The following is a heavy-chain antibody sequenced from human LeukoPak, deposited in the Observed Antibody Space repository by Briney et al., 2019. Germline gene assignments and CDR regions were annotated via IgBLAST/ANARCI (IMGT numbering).Heavy chain of an antibody. V-gene: IGHV3-23*01. D-gene: IGHD3-10*01. CDR1: GFSFSDYY. Sequence: GGSLRLSCAASGFSFSDYYMSWFRQAPGKGLEWVSAISGSGGSTYYADSVKGRFTISRDNSKNTLYLQMNSLRAEDTAVYYCAKGVTMVRGALYYYYMDVWGKGTTVTISS. CDR3: AKGVTMVRGALYYYYMDV. CDR2: ISGSGGST. J-gene: IGHJ6*03.